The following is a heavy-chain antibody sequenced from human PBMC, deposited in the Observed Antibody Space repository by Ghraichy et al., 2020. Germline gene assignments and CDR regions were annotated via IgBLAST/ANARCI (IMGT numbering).Heavy chain of an antibody. V-gene: IGHV4-59*01. CDR1: GVSISSYY. CDR3: ARDGFPTGVTLSGYNGMDV. CDR2: IYYSGSI. Sequence: SETLSLTCTVSGVSISSYYWSWIRQPPGKGLEWIGYIYYSGSIIYNPSLKSRVSILLDRSRNQFSLKVNSVTAAETAVYFCARDGFPTGVTLSGYNGMDVWGQGTTVSVSS. J-gene: IGHJ6*02. D-gene: IGHD4-11*01.